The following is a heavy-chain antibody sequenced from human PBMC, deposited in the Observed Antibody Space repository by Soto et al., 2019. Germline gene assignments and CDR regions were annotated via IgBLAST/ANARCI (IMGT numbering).Heavy chain of an antibody. Sequence: SETLSLTCTVSGGSISSYYWSWIRQPPGKGLEWIGYIYYSGSTNYNPSLKSRVTISVDTSKNQFSLKLSSVTAADTAVYYCASRLVATIGSGSYFDYWGQGTLVTVSS. CDR1: GGSISSYY. V-gene: IGHV4-59*08. CDR3: ASRLVATIGSGSYFDY. D-gene: IGHD5-12*01. CDR2: IYYSGST. J-gene: IGHJ4*02.